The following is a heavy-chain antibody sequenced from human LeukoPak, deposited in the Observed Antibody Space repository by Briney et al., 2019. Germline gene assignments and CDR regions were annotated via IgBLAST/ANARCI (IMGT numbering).Heavy chain of an antibody. CDR2: ISYGGSNK. CDR1: GFTFSSYA. V-gene: IGHV3-30-3*01. Sequence: GRSLRLSCAASGFTFSSYAMHWVRQAPGKGLERVTVISYGGSNKYYADSVKGRFTISRDNSKNTLYLQMNSLRAEDTAVYYCARGRIGIVGANRAFDIWGQGTMVTVSS. J-gene: IGHJ3*02. D-gene: IGHD1-26*01. CDR3: ARGRIGIVGANRAFDI.